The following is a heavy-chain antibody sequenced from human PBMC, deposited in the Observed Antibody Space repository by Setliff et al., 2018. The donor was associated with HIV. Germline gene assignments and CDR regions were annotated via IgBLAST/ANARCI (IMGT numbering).Heavy chain of an antibody. V-gene: IGHV3-15*01. CDR3: ARNQAIYDFWSGSPDLSDF. CDR2: IKSIGDGGTT. Sequence: PGGSLRLSCGASGFIFRNAWMNWVRQAPGKGLEWVGRIKSIGDGGTTDFVAPVKGRFTISRDDSKNTLYLQMDSLRTDDTAVYYCARNQAIYDFWSGSPDLSDFWGQGTLVTVSS. J-gene: IGHJ4*02. CDR1: GFIFRNAW. D-gene: IGHD3-3*01.